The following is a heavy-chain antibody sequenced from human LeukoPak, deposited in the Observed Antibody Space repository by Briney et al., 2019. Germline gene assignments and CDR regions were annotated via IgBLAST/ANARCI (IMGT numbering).Heavy chain of an antibody. CDR3: ARDPWGYSGYVDAFDI. V-gene: IGHV4-61*02. CDR1: GGSISSGSYY. CDR2: IYISGTT. Sequence: SQTLSLTCTVSGGSISSGSYYWSWIRQPAGKGLEWTGRIYISGTTNFNPSLKSRVTISVDTSKNQFSLKLSSVTAADTAVYYCARDPWGYSGYVDAFDIWGQGTMVTVSS. D-gene: IGHD5-12*01. J-gene: IGHJ3*02.